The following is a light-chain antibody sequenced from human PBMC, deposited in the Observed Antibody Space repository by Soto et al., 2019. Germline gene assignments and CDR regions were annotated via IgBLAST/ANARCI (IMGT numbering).Light chain of an antibody. Sequence: GDRVTTTCRASQSISGWLAWYQQKPGKAPNLLIYDASSLERGVPSRFSGSGSGTEFTLTITSLQPDDSATYYCQHYSTYLLTFGGGTKVDIK. CDR3: QHYSTYLLT. CDR2: DAS. J-gene: IGKJ4*01. V-gene: IGKV1-5*01. CDR1: QSISGW.